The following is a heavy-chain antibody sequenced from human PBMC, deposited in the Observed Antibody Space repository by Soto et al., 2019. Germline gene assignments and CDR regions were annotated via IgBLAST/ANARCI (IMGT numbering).Heavy chain of an antibody. D-gene: IGHD6-6*01. J-gene: IGHJ6*03. V-gene: IGHV4-34*01. CDR2: INHSGST. CDR3: ARARRYEYSSSSVYYYYYMDV. CDR1: GGSFSGYY. Sequence: SETLSLTCAVYGGSFSGYYWSWIRQPPGKGLEWIGEINHSGSTNYNPSLKSRVTISVDTSKNQFSLKLSSVTAADTAVYYCARARRYEYSSSSVYYYYYMDVWGKGTTVTVSS.